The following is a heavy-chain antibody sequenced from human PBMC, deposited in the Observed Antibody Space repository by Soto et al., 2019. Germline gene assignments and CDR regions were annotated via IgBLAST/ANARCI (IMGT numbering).Heavy chain of an antibody. Sequence: ASVKVSCKASGYTFSSYGISWVRQAPGQGLEWMGWISAYNGNTNYAQKLQGRVTMTTDTSTSTAYMELRSLRSDDTAVYYCARSNLVRGVIASPYYYYYYGMDVWGQGTTVTVSS. J-gene: IGHJ6*02. CDR2: ISAYNGNT. CDR3: ARSNLVRGVIASPYYYYYYGMDV. CDR1: GYTFSSYG. V-gene: IGHV1-18*01. D-gene: IGHD3-10*01.